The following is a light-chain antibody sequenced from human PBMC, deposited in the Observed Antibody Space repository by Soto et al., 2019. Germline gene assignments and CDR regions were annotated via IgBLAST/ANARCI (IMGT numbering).Light chain of an antibody. CDR2: GAS. V-gene: IGKV3-20*01. CDR1: QSFSSNF. CDR3: QQYGSPPLT. Sequence: EIVLTQSPGTLSLSPGERATLSCRASQSFSSNFLAWYQQKPGQTPGLLIYGASSRATGIPDRFSGSGSGTDFTLTISSLEPEDFAVYYCQQYGSPPLTFGQGTKVDIK. J-gene: IGKJ1*01.